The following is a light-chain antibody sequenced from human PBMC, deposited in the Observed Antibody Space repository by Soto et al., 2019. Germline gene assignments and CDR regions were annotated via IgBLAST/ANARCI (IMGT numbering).Light chain of an antibody. V-gene: IGKV3-20*01. Sequence: EIVLTQSPGPLSLSPGERATLSCRASQSVSSTYLAWYQQKPGQAPRLLVYGASSMATGTPDRFRGRGSGTYFTLTIIRLEPGDFALDYGQHYCRSLRWKFGQGHKVEIK. J-gene: IGKJ1*01. CDR2: GAS. CDR3: QHYCRSLRWK. CDR1: QSVSSTY.